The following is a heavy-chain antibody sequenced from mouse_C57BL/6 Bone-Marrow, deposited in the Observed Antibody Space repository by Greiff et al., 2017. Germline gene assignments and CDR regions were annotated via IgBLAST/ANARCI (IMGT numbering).Heavy chain of an antibody. D-gene: IGHD3-2*02. CDR2: INPNNGGT. CDR3: AHTAQATYYFDY. CDR1: GYTFTDYN. J-gene: IGHJ2*01. V-gene: IGHV1-22*01. Sequence: VQLKQSGPELVKPGASVKMSCKASGYTFTDYNMHWVKQSHGKSLEWIGYINPNNGGTSYNQKFKGKDTLTVNKSSSTAYMELRSLTSEDSAVYYCAHTAQATYYFDYWGQGTTLTVSS.